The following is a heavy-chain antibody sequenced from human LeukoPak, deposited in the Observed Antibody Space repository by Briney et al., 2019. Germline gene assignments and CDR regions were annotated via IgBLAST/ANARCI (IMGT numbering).Heavy chain of an antibody. Sequence: PGGSLRLSCAASGFSFSSSWMHWVRHTPGKGLVWVARLQRDGTTIYADSVKGRFTISRDNAKNTLYLQMNSLRAEDTAFYYCTRDRSYKFDYWGQGTLVTVSS. CDR3: TRDRSYKFDY. J-gene: IGHJ4*02. CDR1: GFSFSSSW. CDR2: LQRDGTT. V-gene: IGHV3-74*01. D-gene: IGHD1-26*01.